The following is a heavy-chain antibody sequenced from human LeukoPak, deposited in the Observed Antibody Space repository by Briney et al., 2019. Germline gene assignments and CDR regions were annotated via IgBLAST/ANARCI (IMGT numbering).Heavy chain of an antibody. V-gene: IGHV6-1*01. CDR3: VRYSDDYYWALDF. CDR2: TYYRSRWGN. D-gene: IGHD1-26*01. Sequence: SQTLSLTCAISGDSVSNNIATWNWVRQSPSRGLEWLGRTYYRSRWGNDYAISVKGRITINPDTSRNQFSLQLNSVTPEDTAVYYCVRYSDDYYWALDFWGQGTPVTVSS. CDR1: GDSVSNNIAT. J-gene: IGHJ4*02.